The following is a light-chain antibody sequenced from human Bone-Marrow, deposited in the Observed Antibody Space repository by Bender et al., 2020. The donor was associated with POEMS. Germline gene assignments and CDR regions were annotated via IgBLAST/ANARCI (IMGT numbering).Light chain of an antibody. Sequence: QSALTQPASVSGSPGQSVTISCTGTSSNFGGYNYVSWYQQHPGKAPKVLIYEVNKRPSGVPDRFSGSKSGNTASLTVSGLQAEDEADYYCNSYAGFNTFVFGTGTKVTVL. V-gene: IGLV2-8*01. CDR2: EVN. CDR3: NSYAGFNTFV. J-gene: IGLJ1*01. CDR1: SSNFGGYNY.